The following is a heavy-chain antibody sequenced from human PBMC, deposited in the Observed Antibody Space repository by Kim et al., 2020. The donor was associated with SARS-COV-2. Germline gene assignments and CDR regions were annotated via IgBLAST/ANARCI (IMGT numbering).Heavy chain of an antibody. Sequence: GGSLRLSCAASGFTFSSYGMHWVRQAPGKGLEWVAVISYDGSNKYYADSVKGRFTISRDNSKNTLYLQMKSLRAEDTAVYYCANGAAYSYYGMDVWGQGTTVTVSS. CDR3: ANGAAYSYYGMDV. CDR2: ISYDGSNK. J-gene: IGHJ6*02. V-gene: IGHV3-30*18. D-gene: IGHD3-16*01. CDR1: GFTFSSYG.